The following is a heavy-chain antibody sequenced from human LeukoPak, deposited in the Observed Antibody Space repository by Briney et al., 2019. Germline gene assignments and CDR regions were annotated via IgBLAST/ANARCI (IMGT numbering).Heavy chain of an antibody. J-gene: IGHJ4*02. CDR1: GGSIRSSYYY. Sequence: SETLSLTCTVSGGSIRSSYYYWGWIRQPPGKGLEWIGSIYDSGSTYYNPSLKSRVSISVDTSKNQFSLKLNSVTAADTAVYYCARHYGLWGQGTLVTVSS. V-gene: IGHV4-39*01. CDR3: ARHYGL. CDR2: IYDSGST. D-gene: IGHD3-10*01.